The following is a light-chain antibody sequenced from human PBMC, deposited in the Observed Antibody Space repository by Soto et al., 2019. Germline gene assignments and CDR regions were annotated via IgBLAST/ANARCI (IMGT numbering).Light chain of an antibody. J-gene: IGKJ4*01. CDR1: QSISSY. CDR3: QQSYSTPPT. V-gene: IGKV1-39*01. CDR2: AAS. Sequence: DLQMTQSPSSLSSSVGDRVTIPFRASQSISSYLNWYQQKPGKAPKLLIYAASSLQSGVPSRFSGSGSGTDFTLTISSLQPEDFATYYCQQSYSTPPTFGGGTKVDIK.